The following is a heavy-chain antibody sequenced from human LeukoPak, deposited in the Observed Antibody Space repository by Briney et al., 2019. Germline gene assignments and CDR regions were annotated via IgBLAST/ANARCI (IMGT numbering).Heavy chain of an antibody. Sequence: PGGSLRLSCAASGFTFSDYYMSWIRQAPGKGLEWISYISSSDSTIYYADSVKGRFTISRDNTKNSLYLQMNSLRAADTAVYYCAKVRTRWTMVRGVPYMDVWGKGTTVTVSS. CDR1: GFTFSDYY. V-gene: IGHV3-11*01. CDR3: AKVRTRWTMVRGVPYMDV. D-gene: IGHD3-10*01. CDR2: ISSSDSTI. J-gene: IGHJ6*03.